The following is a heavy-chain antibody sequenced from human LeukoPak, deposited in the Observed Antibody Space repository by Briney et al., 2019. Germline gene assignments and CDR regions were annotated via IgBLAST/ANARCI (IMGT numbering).Heavy chain of an antibody. V-gene: IGHV3-23*01. D-gene: IGHD6-19*01. Sequence: GGSLRLSCAASGFTFSSYAMTWVRQAPGKGLEWVSGISGSGDSTYYADSVKGRFTISRDNSKNTLYLQMNSLRADDTAVYYCVKRLAVAGPYFDYWGQGTLVTVSS. CDR3: VKRLAVAGPYFDY. CDR2: ISGSGDST. J-gene: IGHJ4*02. CDR1: GFTFSSYA.